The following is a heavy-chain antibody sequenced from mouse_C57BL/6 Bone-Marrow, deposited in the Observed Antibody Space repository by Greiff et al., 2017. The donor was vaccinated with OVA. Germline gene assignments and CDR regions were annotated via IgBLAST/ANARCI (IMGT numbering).Heavy chain of an antibody. CDR2: INSNNGGT. J-gene: IGHJ3*01. D-gene: IGHD2-4*01. Sequence: VQLQQSGPELAKPGASVKIPCKASGYTFTDYNMDWVKQSHGKSLEWIGDINSNNGGTIYNQKFKGKATLTVDKSSSTAYMKLRSLTSVDTAVYDCATGDYCDYDGGAWFAYWGQGTLVTVSA. CDR3: ATGDYCDYDGGAWFAY. V-gene: IGHV1-18*01. CDR1: GYTFTDYN.